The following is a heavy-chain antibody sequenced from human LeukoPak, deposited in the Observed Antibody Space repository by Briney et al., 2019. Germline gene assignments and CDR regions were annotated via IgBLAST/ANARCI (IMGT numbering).Heavy chain of an antibody. CDR1: GFSVSSNY. D-gene: IGHD1-26*01. CDR3: VRDVGGIYYVFGY. Sequence: GGSLRLSCAASGFSVSSNYMSWVRQAPGKGLEWVSVIYSGGSIYYADSVKGRFTSSRDNSKNTMYLQMNSLRAEDTAVYYCVRDVGGIYYVFGYWGQGTLVTVSS. V-gene: IGHV3-66*01. CDR2: IYSGGSI. J-gene: IGHJ4*02.